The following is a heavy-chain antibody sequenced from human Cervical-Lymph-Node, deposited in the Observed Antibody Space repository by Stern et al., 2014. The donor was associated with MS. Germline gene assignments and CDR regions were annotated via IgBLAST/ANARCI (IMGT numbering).Heavy chain of an antibody. CDR1: GYTFTTYA. D-gene: IGHD3-16*01. CDR3: ARGGLREQYTLFDY. CDR2: PNSHSGIA. Sequence: QVQLVQSGSELKKPGASVKVSCKASGYTFTTYAMNWVRQAPGQGLEWMGWPNSHSGIASYAQVLTGRFVFSLDPSVSTAYLQISSLKAEDTAVYYCARGGLREQYTLFDYWGQGTLVTVSS. V-gene: IGHV7-4-1*02. J-gene: IGHJ4*02.